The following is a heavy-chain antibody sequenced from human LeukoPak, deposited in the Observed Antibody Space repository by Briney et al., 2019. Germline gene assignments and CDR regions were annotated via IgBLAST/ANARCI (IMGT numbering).Heavy chain of an antibody. CDR1: TGSFSGYY. J-gene: IGHJ3*02. CDR3: ARGPTLPEYYDRSGYYYAFDI. D-gene: IGHD3-22*01. Sequence: SETLSLTCAVYTGSFSGYYWSWVRQPPGKGLEWIGEMNHSGSTNYSSSLKSRVTISSDEPKNQFSLKLRSMPAADAAVYYCARGPTLPEYYDRSGYYYAFDIWGRGTMVAVSS. CDR2: MNHSGST. V-gene: IGHV4-34*01.